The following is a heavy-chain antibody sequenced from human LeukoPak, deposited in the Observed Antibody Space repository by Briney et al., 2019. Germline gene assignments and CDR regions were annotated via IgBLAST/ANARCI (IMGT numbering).Heavy chain of an antibody. CDR3: ARVHYGSGSYYNVDY. V-gene: IGHV3-7*01. Sequence: GGSPRLSCAASGFTFSSYWMSWVRQAPGKGLEWVANIKQDGSEKYYVDSVKGRFTISRDNAKSSLYLQMNSLRAEDTAVYYCARVHYGSGSYYNVDYWGQGTLVTVSS. J-gene: IGHJ4*02. CDR2: IKQDGSEK. D-gene: IGHD3-10*01. CDR1: GFTFSSYW.